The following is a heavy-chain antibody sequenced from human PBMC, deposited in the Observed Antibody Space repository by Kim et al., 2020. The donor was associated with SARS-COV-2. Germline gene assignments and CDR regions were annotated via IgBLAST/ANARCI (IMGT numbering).Heavy chain of an antibody. Sequence: LTSRVTISVDTSKSQFSLKLSSVTAADTAVYYCARGALRYFDWSTAGMDVWGQGTTVTVSS. J-gene: IGHJ6*02. D-gene: IGHD3-9*01. CDR3: ARGALRYFDWSTAGMDV. V-gene: IGHV4-34*01.